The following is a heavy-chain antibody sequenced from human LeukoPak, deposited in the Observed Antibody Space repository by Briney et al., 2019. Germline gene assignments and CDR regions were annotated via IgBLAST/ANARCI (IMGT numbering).Heavy chain of an antibody. CDR3: TRPSTLWWPFYA. Sequence: GGSLRLSCAASGFTFSGSAMHWVRQASGKGLERVGRIRSKANSYATAYAASVKGRFTISRDDSKNTAYLQMNSLKTEDTAVYYCTRPSTLWWPFYAWGQGTLVTVSS. CDR2: IRSKANSYAT. CDR1: GFTFSGSA. V-gene: IGHV3-73*01. J-gene: IGHJ5*02. D-gene: IGHD4/OR15-4a*01.